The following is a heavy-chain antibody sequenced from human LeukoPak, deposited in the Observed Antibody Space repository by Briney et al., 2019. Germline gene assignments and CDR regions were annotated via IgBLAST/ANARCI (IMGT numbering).Heavy chain of an antibody. Sequence: GGSLRLSCAASGFPVSSNYMSWVRQAPGKGLEWVSVIHSGGSTNYADSVKGRFTISRDASKNTLYLQMNSLRAEDTAVYYCANDKVPAAIGYYYYYGMDVWGQGTTVTVSS. CDR2: IHSGGST. CDR3: ANDKVPAAIGYYYYYGMDV. V-gene: IGHV3-53*01. J-gene: IGHJ6*02. D-gene: IGHD2-2*01. CDR1: GFPVSSNY.